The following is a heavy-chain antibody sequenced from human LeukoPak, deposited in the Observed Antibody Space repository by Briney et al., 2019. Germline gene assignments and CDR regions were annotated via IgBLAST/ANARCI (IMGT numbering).Heavy chain of an antibody. V-gene: IGHV1-18*01. D-gene: IGHD4-23*01. CDR2: ISAYNGNT. CDR3: ARTTVVNPRGDEFDY. Sequence: GASVKVSCKASGYTFTSYAMNWVRQAPGQGLEWMGWISAYNGNTNYAQKFQGRVTMTTDTSTSTAFMDLRSLRSDDTAVYYCARTTVVNPRGDEFDYWGQGTLVTVSS. CDR1: GYTFTSYA. J-gene: IGHJ4*02.